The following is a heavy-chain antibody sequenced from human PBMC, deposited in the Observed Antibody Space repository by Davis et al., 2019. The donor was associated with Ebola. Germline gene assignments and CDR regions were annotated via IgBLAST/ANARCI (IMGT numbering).Heavy chain of an antibody. CDR1: GGSFSGYY. Sequence: SETLSLTCAVDGGSFSGYYWSWIRQPPGKGLEYIGEINQSGSTNFNPSLKSRVSILIDASKNQCSLNLNSVTAADTAVYYCAMRRKGSGSLYGLDVWGQGTTVTVSS. J-gene: IGHJ6*01. CDR3: AMRRKGSGSLYGLDV. CDR2: INQSGST. V-gene: IGHV4-34*01. D-gene: IGHD3-10*01.